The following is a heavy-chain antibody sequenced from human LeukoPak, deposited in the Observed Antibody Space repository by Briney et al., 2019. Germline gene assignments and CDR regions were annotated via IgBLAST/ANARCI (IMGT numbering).Heavy chain of an antibody. Sequence: SETLSLTCAVYGGSFSGYYWSWIRQPPGKGLEWIGEINHSGSTNYNPSLKSRVTISVDTSKNQFSLKLSSVTAADTAVYYCARVGYSYSFDYWAREPWSPSPQ. CDR1: GGSFSGYY. CDR3: ARVGYSYSFDY. CDR2: INHSGST. D-gene: IGHD5-18*01. V-gene: IGHV4-34*01. J-gene: IGHJ4*02.